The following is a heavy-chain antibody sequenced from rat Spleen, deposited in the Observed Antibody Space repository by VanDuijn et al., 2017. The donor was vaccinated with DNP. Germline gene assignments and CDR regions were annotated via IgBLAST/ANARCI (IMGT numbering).Heavy chain of an antibody. D-gene: IGHD1-11*01. Sequence: EVQLVESGGDLVQPGGSLKLSCVVSEFTFNNYWMTWIRQVPGKGLEWVASITTSGGRTYYPASVKGRFTISRDNPKNTLYLPTETPRILPIVSRIMEA. CDR1: EFTFNNYW. J-gene: IGHJ4*01. V-gene: IGHV5-31*01. CDR3: EA. CDR2: ITTSGGRT.